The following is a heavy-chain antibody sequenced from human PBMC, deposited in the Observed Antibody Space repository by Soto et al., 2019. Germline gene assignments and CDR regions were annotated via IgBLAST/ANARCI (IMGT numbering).Heavy chain of an antibody. Sequence: SETLSLTCTVSGGSISSSSYYWGWIRQPPGKGLEWIGSIYYSGSTYYNPSLKSRVTISVDTSKNQFSLKLSSVTAADTAVYYCARHVDLLTVTTDWYFDLWGRGTLVTVSS. CDR2: IYYSGST. CDR3: ARHVDLLTVTTDWYFDL. D-gene: IGHD4-17*01. J-gene: IGHJ2*01. CDR1: GGSISSSSYY. V-gene: IGHV4-39*01.